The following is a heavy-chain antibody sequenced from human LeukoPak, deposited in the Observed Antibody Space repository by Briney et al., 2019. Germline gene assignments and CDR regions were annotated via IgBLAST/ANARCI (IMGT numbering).Heavy chain of an antibody. CDR3: ARDLRAAAGTNWFDP. J-gene: IGHJ5*02. CDR2: IYYSGST. V-gene: IGHV4-59*01. D-gene: IGHD6-13*01. Sequence: SETLSLTCTVSGGSISSYYWSWIRQPPGKGLEWIEYIYYSGSTNYNPSLKSRVTISVDTSKNQFSLKLSSVTAADTAVYYCARDLRAAAGTNWFDPWGQGTLVTVSS. CDR1: GGSISSYY.